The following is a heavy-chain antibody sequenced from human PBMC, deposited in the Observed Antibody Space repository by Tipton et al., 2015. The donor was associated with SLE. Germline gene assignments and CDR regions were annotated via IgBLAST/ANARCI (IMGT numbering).Heavy chain of an antibody. CDR3: VNFLGLLSGGYFEDYYVDL. V-gene: IGHV3-30*04. Sequence: QVQLVQSGGGVVQPGKSLRLSCAASGFTFSSYALHWVRQAPGKGLEWVAVISYDGSDQYYADSVKGRFTISRDNSGNTLDLQMNSLRADDTAVYYCVNFLGLLSGGYFEDYYVDLWGRGTLVTVSS. CDR1: GFTFSSYA. D-gene: IGHD3-9*01. CDR2: ISYDGSDQ. J-gene: IGHJ2*01.